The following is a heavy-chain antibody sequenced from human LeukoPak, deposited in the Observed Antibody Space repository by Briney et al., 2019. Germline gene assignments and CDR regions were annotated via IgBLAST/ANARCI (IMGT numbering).Heavy chain of an antibody. Sequence: SVKVSCKASGYTFTSYYMHWVRQAPGQGLEWMGGIIPIFGTANYAQKFQGRVTITADESTSTAYMELSSLRSEDTAVYYCAREVDTALNDWGQGTLVTVSS. CDR2: IIPIFGTA. CDR1: GYTFTSYY. V-gene: IGHV1-69*13. J-gene: IGHJ4*02. D-gene: IGHD5-18*01. CDR3: AREVDTALND.